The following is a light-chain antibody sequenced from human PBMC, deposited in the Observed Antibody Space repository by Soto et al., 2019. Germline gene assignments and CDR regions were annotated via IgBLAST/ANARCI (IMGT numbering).Light chain of an antibody. CDR1: SSDVGGYNY. CDR3: SSYTSSSPSVV. J-gene: IGLJ2*01. V-gene: IGLV2-14*01. CDR2: EVS. Sequence: QSALTQPASVSGSPGQSITISCTGTSSDVGGYNYVSWYQQHPGKAPKLMIYEVSNRPSGVSNRFSGSKSGNTASLTISGLRAEDEADYYCSSYTSSSPSVVFGGGTKLTVL.